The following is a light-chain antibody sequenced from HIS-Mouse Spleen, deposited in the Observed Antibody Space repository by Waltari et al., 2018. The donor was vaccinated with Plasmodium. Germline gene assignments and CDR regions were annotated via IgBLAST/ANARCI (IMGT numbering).Light chain of an antibody. Sequence: MTQSPATLSVSPGERATLSCRASQSVSSNLAWYQQKPGKAPKLLIYAASSLQSGVPSRFSGSGSGTDFLLSISSLQPEDFATYYCQQSYSTWTFGQGTKVEIK. CDR2: AAS. J-gene: IGKJ1*01. V-gene: IGKV1-39*01. CDR3: QQSYSTWT. CDR1: QSVSSN.